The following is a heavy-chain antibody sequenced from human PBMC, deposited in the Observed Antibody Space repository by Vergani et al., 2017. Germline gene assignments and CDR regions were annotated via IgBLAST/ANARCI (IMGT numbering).Heavy chain of an antibody. CDR3: ARDPKGATHDY. CDR1: GGSISSSNYY. Sequence: QLQLQESGPGLVKPSETLSLTCTVSGGSISSSNYYWGWIRQPPGKGLEWIGNIYYSGNTYSNPSLESRVTISVDTSKNRFSLKLSSVTAAGTAVYYCARDPKGATHDYWGQGTLVTGSS. CDR2: IYYSGNT. D-gene: IGHD1-26*01. V-gene: IGHV4-39*07. J-gene: IGHJ4*02.